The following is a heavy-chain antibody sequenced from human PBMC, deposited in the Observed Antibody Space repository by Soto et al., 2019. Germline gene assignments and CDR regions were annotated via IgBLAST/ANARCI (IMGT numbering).Heavy chain of an antibody. CDR3: ASKRDYYDSSGYSFSYFDY. V-gene: IGHV1-69*13. J-gene: IGHJ4*02. Sequence: SVKVSCKASGGTFSSYAISWVRQAPGQGLEWMGGIIPIFGTANYAQKFQGRVPITADESTSKAYMELSGLRSEDTAVYYCASKRDYYDSSGYSFSYFDYWGQGTLVTVSS. CDR1: GGTFSSYA. CDR2: IIPIFGTA. D-gene: IGHD3-22*01.